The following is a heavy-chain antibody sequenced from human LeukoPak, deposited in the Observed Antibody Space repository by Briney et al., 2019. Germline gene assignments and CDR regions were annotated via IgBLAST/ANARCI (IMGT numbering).Heavy chain of an antibody. CDR2: IKQDGSEK. V-gene: IGHV3-7*01. CDR1: GFTFSNYW. Sequence: GGSLRLSCAASGFTFSNYWMNWVRQAPGKGLEWVANIKQDGSEKYYVDSVKGRFTISRDNAKNSLYLQMNSLRAEDTAVYYCAELGITMIGGVWGKGTTVTISS. CDR3: AELGITMIGGV. D-gene: IGHD3-10*02. J-gene: IGHJ6*04.